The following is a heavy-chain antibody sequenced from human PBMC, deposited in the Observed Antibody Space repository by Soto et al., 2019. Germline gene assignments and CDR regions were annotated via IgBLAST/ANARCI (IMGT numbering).Heavy chain of an antibody. D-gene: IGHD2-2*03. CDR2: IIPIFGTA. V-gene: IGHV1-69*12. CDR3: ARNVGYCISTSCYAFDP. CDR1: GGTFSSYA. Sequence: QVQLVQSGAEVKKPGSSVKVSCKASGGTFSSYAISWVRQAPGQELEWMGGIIPIFGTANYAQKFQGRVTITADESTSTAYMELSSVRSEDTAVYYCARNVGYCISTSCYAFDPWGQGTLVTVSS. J-gene: IGHJ5*02.